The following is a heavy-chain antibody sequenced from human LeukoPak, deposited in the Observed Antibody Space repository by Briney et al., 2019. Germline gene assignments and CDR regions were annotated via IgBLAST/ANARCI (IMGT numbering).Heavy chain of an antibody. V-gene: IGHV3-48*01. CDR1: GFTFSSYS. Sequence: GGSLSLSCAASGFTFSSYSRNWVRQAPGKGLEWVAYISSSGSTIYYAASMNGRSTISRGPANNSPYMQMNSLRAEDTAVYYCAKECMTTMNHWGQGTLVTVSS. D-gene: IGHD4-17*01. CDR2: ISSSGSTI. J-gene: IGHJ4*02. CDR3: AKECMTTMNH.